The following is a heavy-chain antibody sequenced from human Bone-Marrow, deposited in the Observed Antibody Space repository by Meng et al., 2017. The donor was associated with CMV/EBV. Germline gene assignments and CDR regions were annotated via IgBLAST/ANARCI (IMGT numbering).Heavy chain of an antibody. D-gene: IGHD1-1*01. CDR3: ARGMRDDWNHYNFDY. Sequence: SETLSLTCIVYGGSFNGYYWSWIRQPPGKGLEWIGEINYGGSTNYNPSLKSRVTISIDTSKNQFSLKLSSVTAADTAVYYCARGMRDDWNHYNFDYWGQGTLVTVSS. CDR2: INYGGST. CDR1: GGSFNGYY. V-gene: IGHV4-34*01. J-gene: IGHJ4*02.